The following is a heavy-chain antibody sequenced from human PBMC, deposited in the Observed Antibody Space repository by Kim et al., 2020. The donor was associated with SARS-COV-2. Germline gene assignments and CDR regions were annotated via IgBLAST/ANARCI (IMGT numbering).Heavy chain of an antibody. CDR1: GGSVSSGSYY. D-gene: IGHD2-15*01. CDR3: ARDQGVVVVAATQDYYYGMDV. Sequence: SETLSLTCTVSGGSVSSGSYYWSWIRQPPGKGLEWIGYIYYSGSTNYNPSLKSRVTISVDTSKNQFSLKLSSVTAADTAVYYCARDQGVVVVAATQDYYYGMDVWGQGTTVTVSS. V-gene: IGHV4-61*01. J-gene: IGHJ6*02. CDR2: IYYSGST.